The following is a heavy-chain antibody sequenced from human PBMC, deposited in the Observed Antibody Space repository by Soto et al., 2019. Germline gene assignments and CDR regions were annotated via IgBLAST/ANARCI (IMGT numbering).Heavy chain of an antibody. CDR2: ISYDGSNK. CDR3: ARGLVMLSDSSDLRAFDI. D-gene: IGHD3-22*01. Sequence: SLKISCAASGFTFSSYAMHWVRQAPGKGLEWVAVISYDGSNKYYADSVKGRFTISRDNSKNTLYLQMNSLRAEDTAVYYCARGLVMLSDSSDLRAFDIWGQGTMVTVSS. V-gene: IGHV3-30-3*01. J-gene: IGHJ3*02. CDR1: GFTFSSYA.